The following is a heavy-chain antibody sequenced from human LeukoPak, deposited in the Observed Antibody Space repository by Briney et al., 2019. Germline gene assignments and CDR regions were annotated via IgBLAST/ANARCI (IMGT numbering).Heavy chain of an antibody. V-gene: IGHV3-74*01. D-gene: IGHD6-13*01. CDR1: GFTFSSYW. CDR2: INSDGSST. J-gene: IGHJ5*02. CDR3: ARDGSSWSNWLDP. Sequence: GGSLRLSCAASGFTFSSYWMHWVHQAPGKGLVWVSRINSDGSSTSYADSVKGRFTISRDNAKNTPYLQMNSLRAEDTAVYYCARDGSSWSNWLDPWGQGTLVTVSS.